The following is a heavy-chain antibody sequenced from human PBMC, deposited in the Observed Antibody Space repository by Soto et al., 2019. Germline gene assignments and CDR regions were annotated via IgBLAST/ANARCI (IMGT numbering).Heavy chain of an antibody. Sequence: SVKVSCKASGGTFSSYAISWVRQAPGQGLEWMGGIIPIFGTANYAQKFQGRVTITADESTSTAYMELSSLRSEDTAVYYCARDREGGYSYGRFHHWGQGTLVTVSS. D-gene: IGHD5-18*01. CDR1: GGTFSSYA. V-gene: IGHV1-69*13. CDR2: IIPIFGTA. J-gene: IGHJ1*01. CDR3: ARDREGGYSYGRFHH.